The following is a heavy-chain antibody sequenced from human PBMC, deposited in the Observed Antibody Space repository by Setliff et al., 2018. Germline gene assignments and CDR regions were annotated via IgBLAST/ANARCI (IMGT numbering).Heavy chain of an antibody. Sequence: SETLSLTCTVSGGSISSYYWSWIRQPPGNGLEWIGYIYYSGSTNYNPSLKSRVTISGDTSKNQFSLKLSSVTAADTAVYYCARGGNDYKWGAFDIWGQGTMVTVSS. CDR3: ARGGNDYKWGAFDI. V-gene: IGHV4-59*01. J-gene: IGHJ3*02. CDR1: GGSISSYY. D-gene: IGHD4-4*01. CDR2: IYYSGST.